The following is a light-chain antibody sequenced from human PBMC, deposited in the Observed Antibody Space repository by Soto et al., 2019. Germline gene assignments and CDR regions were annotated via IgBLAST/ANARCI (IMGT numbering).Light chain of an antibody. CDR3: QQYNNWPWT. V-gene: IGKV3-15*01. J-gene: IGKJ1*01. Sequence: IVMTQSPAALSVSPRERATLSCRASQSVSSNLAWYQQKPGQAPRLLIYGASTRATGFPARFSGSGSGTDFTLTISSLQSEDFAVYYCQQYNNWPWTFAQGAKVDIK. CDR2: GAS. CDR1: QSVSSN.